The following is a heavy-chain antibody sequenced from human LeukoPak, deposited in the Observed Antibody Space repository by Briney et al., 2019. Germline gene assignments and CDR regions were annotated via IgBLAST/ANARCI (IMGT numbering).Heavy chain of an antibody. Sequence: GASVTVSCKASGYTFTSYGISWVRQAPGQGLEWMGWISAYNGNTNYAQKLQGRVTMTTDTSTSTAYMELRSLRSDDTAVYYCARRTPPWYDFWSGYREDYFDYWGQGTLVTVSS. CDR2: ISAYNGNT. V-gene: IGHV1-18*01. J-gene: IGHJ4*02. CDR3: ARRTPPWYDFWSGYREDYFDY. D-gene: IGHD3-3*01. CDR1: GYTFTSYG.